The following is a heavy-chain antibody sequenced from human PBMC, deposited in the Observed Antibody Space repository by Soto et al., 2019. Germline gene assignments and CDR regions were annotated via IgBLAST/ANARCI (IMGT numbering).Heavy chain of an antibody. J-gene: IGHJ4*02. CDR3: ARDLTHTPDTAMVRGVY. CDR2: IIPIFGTA. CDR1: GGTFSSYA. V-gene: IGHV1-69*01. D-gene: IGHD5-18*01. Sequence: QVQLVQSGAEVQKPGSSVKVSCKASGGTFSSYAISWVRQAPGQGLEWMGGIIPIFGTANYAQKFQGRVTITADESTSTAYMELSSLRSEDTAVYYCARDLTHTPDTAMVRGVYWGQGTLVTVSS.